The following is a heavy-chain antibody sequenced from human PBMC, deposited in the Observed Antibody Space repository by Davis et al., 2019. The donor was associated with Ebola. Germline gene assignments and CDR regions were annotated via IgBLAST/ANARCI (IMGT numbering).Heavy chain of an antibody. CDR2: ISYDGSNK. CDR1: GFTFSSYA. CDR3: ARRTPPDY. V-gene: IGHV3-30-3*01. J-gene: IGHJ4*02. Sequence: PSETLSLTCAASGFTFSSYAMHWVRQAPGKGLEWVAVISYDGSNKYYADSVKGRFTISRDNSKNTLYLQMNSLRAEDTAVYYCARRTPPDYWGQGTLVTVSS.